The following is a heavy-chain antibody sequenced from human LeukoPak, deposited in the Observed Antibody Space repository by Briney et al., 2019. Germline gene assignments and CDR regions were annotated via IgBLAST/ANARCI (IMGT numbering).Heavy chain of an antibody. J-gene: IGHJ4*02. D-gene: IGHD1-26*01. V-gene: IGHV4-59*08. CDR1: GGSISSYY. Sequence: SETLSLTCTVSGGSISSYYWSWIRQPPGKGLEWIGYIYYSGSTNYNPSLKSRVTISVDTSKNQFSLKLSSVTAADTAVYYCARKTFVGGIDYSGQGTLVTVSS. CDR2: IYYSGST. CDR3: ARKTFVGGIDY.